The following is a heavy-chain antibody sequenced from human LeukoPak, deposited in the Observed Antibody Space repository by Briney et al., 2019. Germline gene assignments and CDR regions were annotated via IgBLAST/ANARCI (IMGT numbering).Heavy chain of an antibody. CDR2: INTGNGNT. Sequence: GDSVKVSCKASGYTFTSYAIHWVRQAPGQRLECMGWINTGNGNTKYSQKFQGRVTITRDTSASTAYMDLSSLRSEDTAVYYCARNTETAIPLPYYFDYWGQGTLVTVSS. J-gene: IGHJ4*02. CDR3: ARNTETAIPLPYYFDY. V-gene: IGHV1-3*04. D-gene: IGHD2-21*02. CDR1: GYTFTSYA.